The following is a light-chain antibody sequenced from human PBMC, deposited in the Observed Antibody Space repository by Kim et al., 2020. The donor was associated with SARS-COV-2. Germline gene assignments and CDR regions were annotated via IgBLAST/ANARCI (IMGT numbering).Light chain of an antibody. Sequence: ELVLTQSPATLSLSPGERATLSCRASQSVSSYLAWYQQKPGQAPRLLIYDASNRATGIPARFSGSGSGTDFTLTISSLEPEDCAVYYCQQRSNELSFGGGTKVDIK. J-gene: IGKJ4*01. CDR3: QQRSNELS. CDR1: QSVSSY. V-gene: IGKV3-11*01. CDR2: DAS.